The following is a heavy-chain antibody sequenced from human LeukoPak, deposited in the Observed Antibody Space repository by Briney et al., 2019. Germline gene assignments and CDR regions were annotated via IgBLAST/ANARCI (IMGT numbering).Heavy chain of an antibody. CDR1: GGTFSSYA. D-gene: IGHD3-22*01. J-gene: IGHJ4*02. CDR2: INPNSGGT. CDR3: ARDLSAWYYDSSGYCPPFGY. V-gene: IGHV1-2*02. Sequence: ASVKVSCKASGGTFSSYAISWVRQAPGQGLEWMGWINPNSGGTNYAQKFQGRVTMTRDTSISTAYMELSRLRSDDTAVYYCARDLSAWYYDSSGYCPPFGYWGQGTLVTVSS.